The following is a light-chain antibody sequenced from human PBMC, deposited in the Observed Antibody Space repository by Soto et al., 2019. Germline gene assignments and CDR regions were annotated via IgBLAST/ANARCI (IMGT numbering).Light chain of an antibody. CDR1: QSVSSY. V-gene: IGKV3-11*01. Sequence: EIVLTQSPATLSLSPGERATLSCRASQSVSSYLAWYQQKPGQAPRLLIYDAPNRATGIPARFSGSGSGTEFTLTISSLQPEDSATYYCQQSYSNPITFGQGTRLEIK. J-gene: IGKJ5*01. CDR2: DAP. CDR3: QQSYSNPIT.